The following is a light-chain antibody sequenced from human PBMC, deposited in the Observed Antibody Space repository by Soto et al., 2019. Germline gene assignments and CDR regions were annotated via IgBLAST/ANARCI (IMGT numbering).Light chain of an antibody. J-gene: IGLJ3*02. CDR2: DVT. Sequence: QSALTQPGSVSGSRGQSIAISCTGTSSDVGGYNYVSWYQHHPGKAPKLIIHDVTSRPSGVSNRFSGSKSDNTASLTISGLQAEDEADYYCSSFTYSNTWVFGGGTQLTVL. V-gene: IGLV2-14*03. CDR1: SSDVGGYNY. CDR3: SSFTYSNTWV.